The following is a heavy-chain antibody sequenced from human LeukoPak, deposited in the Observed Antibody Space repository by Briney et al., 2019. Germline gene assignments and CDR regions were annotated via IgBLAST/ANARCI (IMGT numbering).Heavy chain of an antibody. Sequence: SVKVSCKASGGTFTSYAISWVRQAPGQGLEWMGGIIPIFGTANYAQKFQGRVTITTDESTSTAYMELSSLRSEDTAVYYCARGGQQLGPHLQYYYYYYMDVWGKGTTVTVSS. V-gene: IGHV1-69*05. J-gene: IGHJ6*03. CDR2: IIPIFGTA. D-gene: IGHD6-13*01. CDR1: GGTFTSYA. CDR3: ARGGQQLGPHLQYYYYYYMDV.